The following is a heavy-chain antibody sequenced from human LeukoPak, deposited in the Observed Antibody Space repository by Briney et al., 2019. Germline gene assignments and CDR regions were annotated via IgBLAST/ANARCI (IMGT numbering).Heavy chain of an antibody. V-gene: IGHV3-11*01. CDR1: GFTFSDYY. CDR2: ISSSGSTI. CDR3: ARDPTPMDDWFDP. Sequence: GGSLRLSCAASGFTFSDYYMSWIRQAPGKGLEWVSYISSSGSTIYYADSVKGRFTISRDNAKNSLYLQMNSLRAEDTAVYYCARDPTPMDDWFDPWGQGTLVTVSS. J-gene: IGHJ5*02. D-gene: IGHD3/OR15-3a*01.